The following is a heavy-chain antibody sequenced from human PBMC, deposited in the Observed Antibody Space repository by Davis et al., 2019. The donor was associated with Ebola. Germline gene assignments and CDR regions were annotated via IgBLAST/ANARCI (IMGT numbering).Heavy chain of an antibody. Sequence: PGGSLRLSCTVSGGSISSVNSYWSWVRQAPGKGLEWVANIKQDGSEKYYVDSVKGRFTISRDNAKNSLYLQMNSLRAEDTAVYYCAKVVTAVVGGRVGYYYYGVDVWGQGTTVTVSS. J-gene: IGHJ6*02. CDR2: IKQDGSEK. CDR3: AKVVTAVVGGRVGYYYYGVDV. V-gene: IGHV3-7*01. CDR1: GGSISSVNSY. D-gene: IGHD1-26*01.